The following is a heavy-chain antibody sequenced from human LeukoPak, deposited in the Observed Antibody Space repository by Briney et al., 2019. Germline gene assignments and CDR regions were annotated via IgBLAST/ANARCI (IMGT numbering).Heavy chain of an antibody. D-gene: IGHD6-13*01. J-gene: IGHJ4*02. CDR3: ARSSSWYWHYFDY. CDR2: IKQDGSEK. Sequence: PGGSLRLSCAASGFTFSSYWMSWVRQAPGKGLERVANIKQDGSEKYYVDSVKGRFTISRDNAKNSLYLQMNSLRAEDTAVYYCARSSSWYWHYFDYWGQGTLVTVSS. CDR1: GFTFSSYW. V-gene: IGHV3-7*01.